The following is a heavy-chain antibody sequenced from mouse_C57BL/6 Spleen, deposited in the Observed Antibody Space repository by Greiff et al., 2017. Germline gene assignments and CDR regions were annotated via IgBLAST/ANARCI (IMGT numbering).Heavy chain of an antibody. J-gene: IGHJ1*03. Sequence: VQLQQSGAELVRPGASVTLSCKASGYTFTDYEMHWVKQTPVHGLEWIGAIDPETGGTAYNQKFKGKAILTADKSSSTAYMELRSLTSEDSAVYYGTRRTVVAKGWYFDVWGTGTTVTGSA. CDR1: GYTFTDYE. CDR3: TRRTVVAKGWYFDV. V-gene: IGHV1-15*01. D-gene: IGHD1-1*01. CDR2: IDPETGGT.